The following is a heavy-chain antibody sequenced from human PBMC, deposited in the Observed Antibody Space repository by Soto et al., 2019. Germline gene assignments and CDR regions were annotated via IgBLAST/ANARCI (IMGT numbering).Heavy chain of an antibody. CDR3: ARLDYDYVWGSYRSSAFDI. V-gene: IGHV4-39*01. D-gene: IGHD3-16*02. J-gene: IGHJ3*02. CDR1: GGSISSSSYY. Sequence: KASETLSLTCTVSGGSISSSSYYWGWIRQPPGKGLEWIGSIYYSGSTHYNPSLKSRVTISVDTSKNQFSLKLSSVTAADTAVYYCARLDYDYVWGSYRSSAFDIWGQGTMVTVSS. CDR2: IYYSGST.